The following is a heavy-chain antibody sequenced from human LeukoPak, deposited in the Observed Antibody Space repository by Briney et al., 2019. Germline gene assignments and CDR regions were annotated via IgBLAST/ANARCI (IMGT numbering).Heavy chain of an antibody. V-gene: IGHV3-9*01. D-gene: IGHD3-22*01. CDR1: GFTFDDYA. CDR3: AKCSQCSGYSYGAFDI. J-gene: IGHJ3*02. CDR2: ISWNSGSI. Sequence: GGSLRLSCAASGFTFDDYAMHWVRQAPGKGLEWVSGISWNSGSIGYADSVKGRFTISRDNAKNSLYLQMNSLRAEDTALYYCAKCSQCSGYSYGAFDIWGQGTMVTVSS.